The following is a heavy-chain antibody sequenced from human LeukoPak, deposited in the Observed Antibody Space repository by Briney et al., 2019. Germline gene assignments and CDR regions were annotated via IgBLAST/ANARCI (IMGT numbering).Heavy chain of an antibody. CDR1: GGSVSSGSYY. J-gene: IGHJ4*02. CDR2: IYYSGST. D-gene: IGHD3-22*01. V-gene: IGHV4-61*01. Sequence: PSETLSLTCTVSGGSVSSGSYYWSWIRQPPGKGLEWIGYIYYSGSTNYNPSLKSRVTISVDTSKNQFSLKLSSVTAADTAVYYCASSGYYLRKGIDYWGQGTLVTVSS. CDR3: ASSGYYLRKGIDY.